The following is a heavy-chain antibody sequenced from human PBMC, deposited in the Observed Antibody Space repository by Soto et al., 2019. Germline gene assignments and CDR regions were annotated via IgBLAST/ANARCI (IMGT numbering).Heavy chain of an antibody. CDR1: GYSFTNND. CDR2: MNPESGDT. J-gene: IGHJ5*02. V-gene: IGHV1-8*01. D-gene: IGHD3-16*01. Sequence: ASVKVSCKASGYSFTNNDVSWVRQATGQGLEWMGWMNPESGDTGYAQKFQGRVTMTRDISIATAYMELSSLRSDDTAIYFCARMATFGSLNWFDPWGQGTQVTVS. CDR3: ARMATFGSLNWFDP.